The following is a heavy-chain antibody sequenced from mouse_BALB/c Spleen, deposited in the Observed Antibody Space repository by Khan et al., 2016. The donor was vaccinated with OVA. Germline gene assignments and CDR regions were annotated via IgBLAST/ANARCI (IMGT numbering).Heavy chain of an antibody. CDR2: LDPSKSET. Sequence: QVQLKQSGPELVRSGASVKMSCKASGYTFTSVWINWVKQRPGQGREWTGMLDPSKSETRLNQKFKDKATLNVDKSSNTAYMQLSRLTSEESAVYYWTRGGYGSPFAYWGQGPLVTVSA. CDR1: GYTFTSVW. J-gene: IGHJ3*01. CDR3: TRGGYGSPFAY. D-gene: IGHD1-1*01. V-gene: IGHV1S126*01.